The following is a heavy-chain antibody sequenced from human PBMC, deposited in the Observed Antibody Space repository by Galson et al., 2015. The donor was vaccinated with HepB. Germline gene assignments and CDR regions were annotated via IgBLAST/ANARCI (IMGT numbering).Heavy chain of an antibody. D-gene: IGHD6-19*01. J-gene: IGHJ4*02. CDR1: GYTFTGYY. V-gene: IGHV1-2*02. Sequence: SVKVSCKASGYTFTGYYMHWVRQAPGQGLEWMGWINPNSGGTNYAQKFQGRVTMTRDTSISTAYMELSRLRSDDTAVYYCARVDSELGRGSGWPYFDYWGQGTLVTVSS. CDR3: ARVDSELGRGSGWPYFDY. CDR2: INPNSGGT.